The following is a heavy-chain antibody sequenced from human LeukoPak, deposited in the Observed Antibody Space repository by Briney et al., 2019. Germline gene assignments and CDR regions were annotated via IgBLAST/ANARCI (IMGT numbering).Heavy chain of an antibody. CDR2: INPKSGGT. CDR1: GNNFVGYS. CDR3: ARVQKPSYNWFDP. V-gene: IGHV1-2*02. D-gene: IGHD6-6*01. Sequence: GASVKVSCKTSGNNFVGYSIHWVRQAPGQGLEWMGWINPKSGGTSYGQPFQGRVTMTRDTSISTVYLELTSLTSVDTAMYYCARVQKPSYNWFDPWGQGTMVTVSS. J-gene: IGHJ5*02.